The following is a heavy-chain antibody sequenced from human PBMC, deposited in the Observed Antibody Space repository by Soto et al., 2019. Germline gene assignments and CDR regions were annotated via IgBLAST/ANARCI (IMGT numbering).Heavy chain of an antibody. V-gene: IGHV3-23*01. CDR1: GFTVSSYA. CDR2: ISAST. Sequence: EMQLLESGGGLVQAGGSLRLSCAASGFTVSSYALNWVRQARGEGLEWVSGISASTYYAAAVKGRFNISRATSKTTRSLQMNSLRAEDTAISFCAMRMYRTRWHYLAYWGQGTLVTVS. D-gene: IGHD2-15*01. J-gene: IGHJ4*02. CDR3: AMRMYRTRWHYLAY.